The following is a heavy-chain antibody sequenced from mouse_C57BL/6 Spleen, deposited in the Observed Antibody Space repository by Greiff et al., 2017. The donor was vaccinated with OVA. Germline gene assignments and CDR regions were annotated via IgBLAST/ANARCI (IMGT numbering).Heavy chain of an antibody. CDR1: GFTFSSYA. Sequence: EVMLVESGGGLVKPGGSLKLSCAASGFTFSSYAMSWVRQTPEKRLEWVATISDGGSYTYYPDNVKGRFTISRDNAKNNLYLQMSHLKSEDTAMYYCARDGGSYYSNYGWFAYWGQGTLVTVSA. D-gene: IGHD2-5*01. V-gene: IGHV5-4*01. CDR2: ISDGGSYT. CDR3: ARDGGSYYSNYGWFAY. J-gene: IGHJ3*01.